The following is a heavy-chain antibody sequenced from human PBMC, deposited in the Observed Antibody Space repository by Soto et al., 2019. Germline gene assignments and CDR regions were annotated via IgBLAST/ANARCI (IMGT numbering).Heavy chain of an antibody. J-gene: IGHJ6*02. CDR1: GYTFTGYY. V-gene: IGHV1-2*04. CDR2: INPNSGGT. Sequence: ASVKVSCKASGYTFTGYYMHWVRQAPGQGLEWMGWINPNSGGTNYAQRFQGWVTMTRDTSISTAYMELSRLRSDDTAVYYCARELQAPPGGYYYYGMDVWGQGTTVTVS. D-gene: IGHD1-1*01. CDR3: ARELQAPPGGYYYYGMDV.